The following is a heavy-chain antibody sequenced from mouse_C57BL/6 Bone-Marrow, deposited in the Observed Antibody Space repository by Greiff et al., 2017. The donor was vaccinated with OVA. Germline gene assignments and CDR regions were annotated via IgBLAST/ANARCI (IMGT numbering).Heavy chain of an antibody. V-gene: IGHV1-82*01. Sequence: VQLQQSGPELVKPGASVKISCKASGYAFSSSWMNWVKQRPGKGLEWIGRIYPGDGDTNYNGKFKGKATLTADKSSSTAYMQLSSLTSEDSAVYFCASSRQLRPYHFDYWGQGTTLTVSS. J-gene: IGHJ2*01. CDR3: ASSRQLRPYHFDY. D-gene: IGHD3-2*02. CDR1: GYAFSSSW. CDR2: IYPGDGDT.